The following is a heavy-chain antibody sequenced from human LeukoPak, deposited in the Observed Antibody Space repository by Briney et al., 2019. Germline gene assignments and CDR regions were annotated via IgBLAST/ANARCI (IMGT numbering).Heavy chain of an antibody. CDR2: IKQDGSEK. CDR3: ARDGDLITMVREFDY. D-gene: IGHD3-10*01. J-gene: IGHJ4*02. CDR1: GFTFSDYY. Sequence: GGSLRLSCAASGFTFSDYYMSWVRQAPGKGLEWVANIKQDGSEKYYVDSVKGRFTISRDNAKNSLYLQMNSLRAEDTAVYYCARDGDLITMVREFDYWGQGTLVTVSS. V-gene: IGHV3-7*01.